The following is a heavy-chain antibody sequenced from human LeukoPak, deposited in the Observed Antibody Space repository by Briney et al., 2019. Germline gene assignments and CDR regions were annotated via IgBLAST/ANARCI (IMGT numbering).Heavy chain of an antibody. CDR2: ISPNSNYI. V-gene: IGHV3-21*01. CDR3: ARDLDHTHYFDY. J-gene: IGHJ4*02. Sequence: GGSLRLSCAASGFTFSSYSMNWVRQAPGKGLEWVSSISPNSNYIYYADSVKGRFSISRDNAKNSLYLQMNSLRAEDTAVYYCARDLDHTHYFDYWGQGTLVTVSS. D-gene: IGHD1-14*01. CDR1: GFTFSSYS.